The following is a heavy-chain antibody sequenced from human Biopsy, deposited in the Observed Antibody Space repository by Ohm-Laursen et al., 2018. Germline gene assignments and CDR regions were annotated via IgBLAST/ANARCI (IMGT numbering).Heavy chain of an antibody. D-gene: IGHD3-9*01. CDR2: NIPILGTG. CDR3: ATKLTGYFHH. V-gene: IGHV1-69*06. J-gene: IGHJ1*01. CDR1: EGTFSNYG. Sequence: GASVKVSCKAPEGTFSNYGVNWVRLAPGQGLEWLGGNIPILGTGNYAHQFQDRVTVVADTSTSTATMELRSLRSDDTAVYYCATKLTGYFHHWGQGTLVIVSS.